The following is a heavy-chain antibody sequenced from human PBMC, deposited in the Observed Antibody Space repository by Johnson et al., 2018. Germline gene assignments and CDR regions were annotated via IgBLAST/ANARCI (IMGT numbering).Heavy chain of an antibody. CDR2: ISWNSGSI. Sequence: VQLVESGGGLVQPGRSLRLSCAASGFTFDDYAMHWVRQAPGKGLEWVSGISWNSGSIGYADSVKGRFTISRDNAKNSLYLQMNSLRAEDTAVYYCARSEEGLGFGDAFDIWGQGKIVTVSS. CDR1: GFTFDDYA. CDR3: ARSEEGLGFGDAFDI. V-gene: IGHV3-9*01. J-gene: IGHJ3*02. D-gene: IGHD3-10*01.